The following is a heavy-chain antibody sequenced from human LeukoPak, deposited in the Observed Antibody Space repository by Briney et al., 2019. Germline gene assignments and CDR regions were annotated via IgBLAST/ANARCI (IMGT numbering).Heavy chain of an antibody. CDR3: AREHYDFWSGYHGHGGFDY. CDR2: IKSRNHGETR. D-gene: IGHD3-3*01. Sequence: GGSLRLSCAASGFSFTDAWMRWIRQAPGKGLEWVGRIKSRNHGETRDYPAPVKGRFTISRDDSKNMLYLEMNSLQSEDTAVYYCAREHYDFWSGYHGHGGFDYWGQGTLVTVSS. J-gene: IGHJ4*02. CDR1: GFSFTDAW. V-gene: IGHV3-15*01.